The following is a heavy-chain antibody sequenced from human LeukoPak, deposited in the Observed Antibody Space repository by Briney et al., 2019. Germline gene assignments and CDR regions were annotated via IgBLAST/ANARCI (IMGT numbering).Heavy chain of an antibody. CDR2: IYHSGST. CDR3: ARGGDGSGSYSPPPDFDY. V-gene: IGHV4-30-2*01. CDR1: GYSISSGYS. D-gene: IGHD3-10*01. J-gene: IGHJ4*02. Sequence: SETLSLTCTVSGYSISSGYSWSWIRQPPGKGLEWIGYIYHSGSTYYNPSLKSRVTISVDRSKNQFSLKLSSVTAADTAVYYCARGGDGSGSYSPPPDFDYWGQGTLVTVSS.